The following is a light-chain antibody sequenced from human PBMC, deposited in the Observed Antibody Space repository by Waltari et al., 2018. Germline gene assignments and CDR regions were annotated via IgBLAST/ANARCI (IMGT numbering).Light chain of an antibody. J-gene: IGLJ1*01. CDR2: DVS. Sequence: QSALTQPASVSGSPGQSITISCTGTSSAVGASNYVSCYQQHPGRAPKLMIYDVSKRPSGVSNRFSASKSGNTASLTISGLQAEDEADYYCSSYTSTSTYVFGTGTKVTVL. CDR1: SSAVGASNY. CDR3: SSYTSTSTYV. V-gene: IGLV2-14*01.